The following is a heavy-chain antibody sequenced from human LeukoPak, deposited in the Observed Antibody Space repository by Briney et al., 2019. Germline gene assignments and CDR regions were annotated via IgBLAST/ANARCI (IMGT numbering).Heavy chain of an antibody. CDR1: GGSFSGYY. V-gene: IGHV4-34*01. D-gene: IGHD3-3*01. J-gene: IGHJ3*01. Sequence: SETLSLTCAVYGGSFSGYYWSWIRQPPGKGLEWIGEINHSGSTNYNPSLKSRVTISVDTPKNQFSLKLSSVTAADTAVYYCAKDLLGWSSPRWGQGTMVTVSS. CDR3: AKDLLGWSSPR. CDR2: INHSGST.